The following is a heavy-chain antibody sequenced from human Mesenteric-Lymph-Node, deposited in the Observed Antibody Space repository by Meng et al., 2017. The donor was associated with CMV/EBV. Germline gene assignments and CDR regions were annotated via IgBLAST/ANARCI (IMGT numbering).Heavy chain of an antibody. D-gene: IGHD1-1*01. V-gene: IGHV4-39*07. CDR3: ARMRRRQLVGYFDL. CDR1: GGSISSSEYY. CDR2: VYHTGGT. Sequence: SETLSLTCDVSGGSISSSEYYWGWVRQPPGMGLQWIGNVYHTGGTNYNPSLDSRVTLSVDTSKNHYSLRMSSLTAADSAVYYCARMRRRQLVGYFDLWGQGTLVTVSS. J-gene: IGHJ4*02.